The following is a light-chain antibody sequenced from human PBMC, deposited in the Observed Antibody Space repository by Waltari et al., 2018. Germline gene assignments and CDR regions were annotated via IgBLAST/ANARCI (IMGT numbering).Light chain of an antibody. Sequence: QLVLTQSPSASASLGASVKLTCTLTSWHSRNIIARHQQQPEKGPRYLMKVNSDGSHSKGDEIPDRFSGSSSGAERYLTISNLQSEDEADYFCQTGGHGTWVFGGGTKLTVL. V-gene: IGLV4-69*01. CDR2: VNSDGSH. J-gene: IGLJ3*02. CDR1: SWHSRNI. CDR3: QTGGHGTWV.